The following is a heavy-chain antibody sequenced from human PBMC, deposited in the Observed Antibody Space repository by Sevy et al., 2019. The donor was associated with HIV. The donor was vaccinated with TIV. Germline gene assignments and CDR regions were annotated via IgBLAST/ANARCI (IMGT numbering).Heavy chain of an antibody. V-gene: IGHV3-21*01. D-gene: IGHD3-10*01. CDR2: ISSSSSYI. CDR1: GFTFSIYT. CDR3: ARSLGNYYGSGTYQEDWFDP. Sequence: GGSLRLSCAASGFTFSIYTMNWVRQAPGKGLEWVSSISSSSSYIYYTDSVKVRFSISRDNAKNALFLQMNSLRAEDTAVYYCARSLGNYYGSGTYQEDWFDPWGQGTLVTVSS. J-gene: IGHJ5*02.